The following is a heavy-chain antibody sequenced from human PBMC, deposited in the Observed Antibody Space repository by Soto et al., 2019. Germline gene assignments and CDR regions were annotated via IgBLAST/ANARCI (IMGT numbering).Heavy chain of an antibody. V-gene: IGHV5-51*01. CDR3: ARHRVTIFGSNWFDP. J-gene: IGHJ5*02. D-gene: IGHD3-3*01. Sequence: GESLKISCKGSGYSFTSYWIGWVRQMPGKGLEWMGIIYPGDSDTRYSPSFQGQVTISADKSISTAYLQWSSLKASDTAMYYCARHRVTIFGSNWFDPWGQGTLVTVSS. CDR1: GYSFTSYW. CDR2: IYPGDSDT.